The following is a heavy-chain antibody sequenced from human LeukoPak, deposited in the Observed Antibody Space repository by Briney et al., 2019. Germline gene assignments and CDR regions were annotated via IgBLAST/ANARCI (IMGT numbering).Heavy chain of an antibody. J-gene: IGHJ3*02. D-gene: IGHD1-26*01. CDR3: ARAIVGAPNAFDI. CDR1: GGSISSYH. Sequence: SETPSLTCTVSGGSISSYHWNCTRQPAGKGLEWIGRIYTSGSTNYNPSLKSRVTISVDNSKNQFSLKLSSVTAADTAVYCCARAIVGAPNAFDIWGQGTMVTVSS. V-gene: IGHV4-4*07. CDR2: IYTSGST.